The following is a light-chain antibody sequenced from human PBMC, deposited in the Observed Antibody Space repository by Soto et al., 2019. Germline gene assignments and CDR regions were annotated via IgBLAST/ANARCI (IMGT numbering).Light chain of an antibody. J-gene: IGLJ1*01. CDR2: GDS. V-gene: IGLV1-40*01. Sequence: QSVLTQPPSVSGAPGQRVTISCTGSSSNIGAGYDVNWYQQLPETAPKLLIFGDSNRPSGVPDRFSGSMSGTSASLVITGLQADDEADYYCQSNDNGLSGSDVFGTGTKVTVL. CDR1: SSNIGAGYD. CDR3: QSNDNGLSGSDV.